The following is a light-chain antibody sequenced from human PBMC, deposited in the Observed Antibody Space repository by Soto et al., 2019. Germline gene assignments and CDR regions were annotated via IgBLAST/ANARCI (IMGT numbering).Light chain of an antibody. V-gene: IGLV1-44*01. CDR2: NNN. J-gene: IGLJ2*01. Sequence: QSVLTQPPSASGTPGQRVTISCSGSSSNIGSNTVYWYQQLPGTAPKLLIYNNNQRPSGVPDRFSGSKSGTSASLAISGLQSEDETDYYCAAWDDSLNAVLFGGGTKLTV. CDR3: AAWDDSLNAVL. CDR1: SSNIGSNT.